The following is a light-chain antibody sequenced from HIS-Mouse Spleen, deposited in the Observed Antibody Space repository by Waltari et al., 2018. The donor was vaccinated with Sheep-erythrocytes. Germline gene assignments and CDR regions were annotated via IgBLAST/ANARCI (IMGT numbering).Light chain of an antibody. CDR1: QSISSW. J-gene: IGKJ1*01. CDR3: QQYNSYSTWT. CDR2: KAS. Sequence: DLQMTQSPSTLSASVGDRVTIPFRASQSISSWLAWYQQKPGKTPKLLIYKASSLESGVPSRFSGSGSGTEFTLTISSLQPDDFATYYCQQYNSYSTWTFGQGTKVEIK. V-gene: IGKV1-5*03.